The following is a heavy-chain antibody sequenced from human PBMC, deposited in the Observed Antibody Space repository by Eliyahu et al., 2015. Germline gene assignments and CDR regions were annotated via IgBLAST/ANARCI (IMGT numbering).Heavy chain of an antibody. D-gene: IGHD3-16*01. CDR1: XXIVSKNY. CDR2: MYKRGDR. CDR3: ASSGDFLGMNYRYFDL. J-gene: IGHJ2*01. Sequence: EVQLVESGGGLIQRGGSVRLSCAASXXIVSKNYMSWXRQAPGKGLEWVSIMYKRGDRYYADSVKGRFIISRDESKNTLFLQMNSLEAEDTAVYYCASSGDFLGMNYRYFDLWGRGTLVTVSS. V-gene: IGHV3-53*01.